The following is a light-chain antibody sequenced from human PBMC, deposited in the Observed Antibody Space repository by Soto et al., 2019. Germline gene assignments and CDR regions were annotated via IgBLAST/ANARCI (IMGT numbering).Light chain of an antibody. CDR3: QQYSNSPIT. CDR2: GTS. Sequence: EVVLTQSPGTLSLSRGERATLSCRASERVYSAYLGWYQQKPGQAPRLLIYGTSSRATGIPDRFSGSGSGTDFTLTISSLEPEDFAVYYCQQYSNSPITFGQGTRLEIK. CDR1: ERVYSAY. V-gene: IGKV3-20*01. J-gene: IGKJ5*01.